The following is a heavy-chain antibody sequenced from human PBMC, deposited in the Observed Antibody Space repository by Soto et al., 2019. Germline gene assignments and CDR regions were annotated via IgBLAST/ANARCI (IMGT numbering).Heavy chain of an antibody. CDR1: GYTFTGYY. D-gene: IGHD6-13*01. CDR3: ARGGSTTYSSSWPTDYYYYGMDV. V-gene: IGHV1-2*04. J-gene: IGHJ6*02. CDR2: INPNSGGT. Sequence: AASVKVSCKASGYTFTGYYMHWVRQAPGQGLEWMGWINPNSGGTNYAQKFQGWVTMTRDTSISTAYMELSRLRSDDTAVYYCARGGSTTYSSSWPTDYYYYGMDVWGQGTTVTVSS.